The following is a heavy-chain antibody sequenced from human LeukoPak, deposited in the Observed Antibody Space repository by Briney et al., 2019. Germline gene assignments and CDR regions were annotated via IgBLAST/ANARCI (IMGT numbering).Heavy chain of an antibody. CDR1: AYSLSSNYY. CDR2: IYHTGST. D-gene: IGHD1-14*01. J-gene: IGHJ6*03. CDR3: AREYRGPDYYYYYYMDV. Sequence: SDTLSLTCAVSAYSLSSNYYWVWIRPPPGKELEWIGSIYHTGSTNYTPSLKSRVTISVDTSKNQFSLKLSSVTAADTAVYYCAREYRGPDYYYYYYMDVWGKGTTVTVSS. V-gene: IGHV4-38-2*02.